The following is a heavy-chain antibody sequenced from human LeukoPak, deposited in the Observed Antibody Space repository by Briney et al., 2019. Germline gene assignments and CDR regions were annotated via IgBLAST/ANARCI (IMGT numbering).Heavy chain of an antibody. CDR1: GGTFSSYA. Sequence: ASVKVSCKASGGTFSSYAISWVRQAPGQGLEWMGGIIPIFGTANYAQKFQGRVTITADESTSTAYMELSSLRSEDTAVYYCARVPSPYCSSTSCYENYYYYGMDVWGQGTTVTVSS. V-gene: IGHV1-69*01. J-gene: IGHJ6*02. D-gene: IGHD2-2*01. CDR3: ARVPSPYCSSTSCYENYYYYGMDV. CDR2: IIPIFGTA.